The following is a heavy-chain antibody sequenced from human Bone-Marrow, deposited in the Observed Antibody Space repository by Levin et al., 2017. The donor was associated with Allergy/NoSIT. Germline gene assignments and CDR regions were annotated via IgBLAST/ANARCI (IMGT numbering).Heavy chain of an antibody. J-gene: IGHJ4*02. CDR3: ARGRSTAWLDFDS. V-gene: IGHV2-70*11. Sequence: SGPTLVKLTQTLTLTCTFSGFSLTSGGMSVSWLRQPPGKAPEWLARIYWDDDKYYSTSLKTRLTISKDTSKNQVVLTMTNMDPVDTATYYCARGRSTAWLDFDSWGQGTLVTVSS. CDR1: GFSLTSGGMS. CDR2: IYWDDDK. D-gene: IGHD2-2*01.